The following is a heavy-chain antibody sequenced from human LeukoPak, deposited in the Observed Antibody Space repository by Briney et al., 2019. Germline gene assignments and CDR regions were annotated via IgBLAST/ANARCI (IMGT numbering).Heavy chain of an antibody. V-gene: IGHV3-73*01. J-gene: IGHJ3*02. CDR3: ARWAGGGFNYDFWSGPIDAFDI. Sequence: GGSLRLSCAASGFTFSGSAMHWVRQASGKGLEWVGRIRSKANSYATAYAASVKGRFTISRDDSKNTAYLQMNSLKTEDTAVYYCARWAGGGFNYDFWSGPIDAFDIWGQGTMVTVSS. CDR1: GFTFSGSA. D-gene: IGHD3-3*01. CDR2: IRSKANSYAT.